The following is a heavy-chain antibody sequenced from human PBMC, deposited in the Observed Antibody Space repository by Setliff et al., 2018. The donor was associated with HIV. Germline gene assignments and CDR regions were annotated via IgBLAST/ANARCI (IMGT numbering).Heavy chain of an antibody. V-gene: IGHV4-39*01. D-gene: IGHD6-19*01. Sequence: PEETLSLTCSVSGCPITSNTYFWDWIRQAPGKGLEWIGSIYHSGNTYYNPSLKSRVSISVDTSKRQFSLKLTSVTAGDSALYYCARRRGQKATGWYYFNFWGQGALVTVSS. CDR3: ARRRGQKATGWYYFNF. J-gene: IGHJ4*02. CDR2: IYHSGNT. CDR1: GCPITSNTYF.